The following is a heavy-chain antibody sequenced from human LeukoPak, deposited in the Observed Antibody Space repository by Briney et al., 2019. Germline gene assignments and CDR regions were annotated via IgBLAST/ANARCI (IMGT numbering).Heavy chain of an antibody. CDR1: GGSFNGYY. CDR3: ARPRPYCSSTSCYFDY. D-gene: IGHD2-2*01. V-gene: IGHV4-34*01. J-gene: IGHJ4*02. CDR2: INHSGST. Sequence: SETLSLTCAVYGGSFNGYYWSWIRQPPGKGLEWIGEINHSGSTNYNPSLKSRVTISVDTSKNQFSLKLSSVTAADTAVYYCARPRPYCSSTSCYFDYWGQGTLVTVSS.